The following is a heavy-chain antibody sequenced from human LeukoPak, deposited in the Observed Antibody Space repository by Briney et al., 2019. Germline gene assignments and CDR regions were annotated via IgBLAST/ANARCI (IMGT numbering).Heavy chain of an antibody. CDR3: ARVDGYSSSWLDY. CDR2: INPNSGGT. J-gene: IGHJ4*02. V-gene: IGHV1-2*02. Sequence: GASVKVSCKASGYTFTGYYMHWVRQAPGQGLEWMGWINPNSGGTNYAQKFQGRVSMTRDTSINTVYLELSSLRSNDTAVYYCARVDGYSSSWLDYWGQGTLVTVSS. D-gene: IGHD6-13*01. CDR1: GYTFTGYY.